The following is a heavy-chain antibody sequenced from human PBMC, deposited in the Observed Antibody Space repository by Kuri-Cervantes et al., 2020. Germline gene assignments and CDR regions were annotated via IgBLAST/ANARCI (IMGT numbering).Heavy chain of an antibody. CDR3: ARDGLGSGSYHWFDP. J-gene: IGHJ5*02. CDR2: IYHSGST. D-gene: IGHD3-10*01. CDR1: GGSISSSNW. V-gene: IGHV4-4*02. Sequence: GSLRLSCAVSGGSISSSNWWSWVRQPPGKGLEWIGEIYHSGSTNYNPSLKSRVTISVDKSKNQFSLKLSSVTAADTAVYYCARDGLGSGSYHWFDPWGQGTLVTVSS.